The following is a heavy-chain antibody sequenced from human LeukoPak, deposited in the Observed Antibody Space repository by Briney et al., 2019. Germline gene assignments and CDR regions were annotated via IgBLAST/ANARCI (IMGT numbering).Heavy chain of an antibody. CDR1: GFTFDDYA. V-gene: IGHV3-9*01. D-gene: IGHD2-21*01. Sequence: GGSLRLSCAASGFTFDDYAMHWVRQAPGKGLEWVSGISWNSGSIGYADSVKGRFTISRDNAKNSLYLQMNSLRAEDTALYYCAKDVDLNGDCFDYWGQGTLVTVSS. J-gene: IGHJ4*02. CDR2: ISWNSGSI. CDR3: AKDVDLNGDCFDY.